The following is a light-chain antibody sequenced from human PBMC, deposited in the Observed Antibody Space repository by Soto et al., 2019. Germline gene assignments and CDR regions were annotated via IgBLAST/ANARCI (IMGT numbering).Light chain of an antibody. Sequence: IQMTQSPSSLSASLGDRGTLTCQASQDISNYLNWYQQKPGKAPKLLIYDASNLETGVPSRFSGSGSGTDFTFTISSLQPEDIETYYCQQYDNLPLTFGGGTKVDIK. CDR3: QQYDNLPLT. V-gene: IGKV1-33*01. J-gene: IGKJ4*01. CDR1: QDISNY. CDR2: DAS.